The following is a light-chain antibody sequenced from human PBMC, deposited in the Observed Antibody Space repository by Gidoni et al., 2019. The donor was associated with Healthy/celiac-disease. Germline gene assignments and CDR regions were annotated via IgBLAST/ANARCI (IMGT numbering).Light chain of an antibody. CDR1: SSNIGSNT. CDR2: SNN. J-gene: IGLJ3*02. Sequence: QSVLTQPPSASGTPGQRVTIPCSGSSSNIGSNTVNWYQQLPGTAPKLLIYSNNQRPSGVPARFSGSKSGTSASLAISGLQSEDEADYYCAAWDDSLNAWVFGGGTKLTVL. CDR3: AAWDDSLNAWV. V-gene: IGLV1-44*01.